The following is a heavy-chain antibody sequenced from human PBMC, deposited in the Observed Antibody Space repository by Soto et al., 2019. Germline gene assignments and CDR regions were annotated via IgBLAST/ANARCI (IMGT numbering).Heavy chain of an antibody. Sequence: SETLSLTCTVSCGSISSGGYYWGWIRQHPGKGLEWIGYIYYSGSTYYSPSLKSRVTISVDTSKNQFSLKLSSVTAADTAVYYCAREVGSAATGTWIDYWGQGTLVTVSS. D-gene: IGHD6-13*01. J-gene: IGHJ4*02. CDR2: IYYSGST. CDR3: AREVGSAATGTWIDY. CDR1: CGSISSGGYY. V-gene: IGHV4-31*03.